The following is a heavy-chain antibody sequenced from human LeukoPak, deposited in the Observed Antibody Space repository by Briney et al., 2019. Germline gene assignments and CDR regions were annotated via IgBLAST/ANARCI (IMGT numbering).Heavy chain of an antibody. D-gene: IGHD5-18*01. Sequence: ASVKVSCKASGYTFGTHWMHWVRQAPGQGLEWMGIINPSGDVRLYARKFQGRVTVTRDMSTRTVYMELSDLRPEDTAVYYCARGGSAMVNGYNWFDPWGQGTLVTVSS. CDR3: ARGGSAMVNGYNWFDP. CDR1: GYTFGTHW. V-gene: IGHV1-46*01. J-gene: IGHJ5*02. CDR2: INPSGDVR.